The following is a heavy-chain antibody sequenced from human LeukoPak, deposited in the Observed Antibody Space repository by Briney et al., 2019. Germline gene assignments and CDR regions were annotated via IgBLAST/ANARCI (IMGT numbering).Heavy chain of an antibody. CDR1: GFTFSTYS. J-gene: IGHJ4*02. V-gene: IGHV3-48*04. CDR2: ISSSSSTI. CDR3: ARTELGPFGY. D-gene: IGHD1-7*01. Sequence: GGSLRLSCAASGFTFSTYSMNWVRQAPGKGLEWVSYISSSSSTIYYADSVKGRFTISRDNAKSSLYLQMNSLRAEDTAVYYCARTELGPFGYWGRGTLVTVSS.